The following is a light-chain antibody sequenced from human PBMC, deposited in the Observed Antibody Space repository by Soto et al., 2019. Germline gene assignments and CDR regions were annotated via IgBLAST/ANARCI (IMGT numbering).Light chain of an antibody. CDR3: SSYTSSSTYV. CDR1: SSDVGSYSR. Sequence: QSVLTQPPSVSGSPGQSVAISCTGTSSDVGSYSRVSWYQQPPGTAPKLMIYDVSNRPSGVPDRFSGSKSGNTASLTISGLQAEDEADYYCSSYTSSSTYVSGTGTKVTVL. CDR2: DVS. V-gene: IGLV2-18*02. J-gene: IGLJ1*01.